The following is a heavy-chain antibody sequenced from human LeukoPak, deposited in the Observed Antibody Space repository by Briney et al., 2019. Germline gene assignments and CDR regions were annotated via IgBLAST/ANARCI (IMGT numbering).Heavy chain of an antibody. CDR1: GVSISSGSHY. Sequence: SETLSLTCTVSGVSISSGSHYWSWIRQHPGKGLEWIGYIDYSGSTYYNPSLRSRVNISVDTSKNQFSLKLNSVTAADTAVYYCARAPYGSGSYYNDANWFDPWGQGTLVTVSS. J-gene: IGHJ5*02. D-gene: IGHD3-10*01. CDR2: IDYSGST. CDR3: ARAPYGSGSYYNDANWFDP. V-gene: IGHV4-31*03.